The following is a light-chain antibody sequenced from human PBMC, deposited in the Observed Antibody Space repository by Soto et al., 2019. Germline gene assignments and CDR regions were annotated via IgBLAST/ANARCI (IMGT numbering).Light chain of an antibody. V-gene: IGKV1-39*01. CDR1: QSISSY. J-gene: IGKJ5*01. CDR2: AAS. Sequence: DIQMTHSPSSLSASVVDRFTITCLASQSISSYLNWYQQKPGKAPKLLIYAASSLQSGVPSRFSGSGSGTDFTLTISSLQPEDFATYYCQQSYSTPYTFGQGTRLEIK. CDR3: QQSYSTPYT.